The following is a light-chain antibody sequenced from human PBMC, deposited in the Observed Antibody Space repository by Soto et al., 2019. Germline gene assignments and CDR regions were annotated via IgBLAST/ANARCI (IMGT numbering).Light chain of an antibody. Sequence: DIQMTQSPSSLSASVGDRVTITCQASQDISNYLNWYQQKPGKAPKLLIYDASNLETGVQSRFSGRGSGTDFPCTSSRLQPEDSATYYCQQYDNLPYTFGQGTKLEIK. V-gene: IGKV1-33*01. CDR2: DAS. CDR1: QDISNY. J-gene: IGKJ2*01. CDR3: QQYDNLPYT.